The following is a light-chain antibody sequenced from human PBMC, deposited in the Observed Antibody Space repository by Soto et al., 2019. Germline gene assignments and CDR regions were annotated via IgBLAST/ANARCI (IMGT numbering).Light chain of an antibody. Sequence: QSALTQPASVSGSPGQSITISCTGTSSDVGDYNYVSWYQQHPGKAPKLMIYEVSQRLSGVSNRFSGSKSGYTASLTISGLHDEDEADYYCCSYISYTIFVFGGGTKLTVL. CDR3: CSYISYTIFV. J-gene: IGLJ2*01. CDR1: SSDVGDYNY. V-gene: IGLV2-14*01. CDR2: EVS.